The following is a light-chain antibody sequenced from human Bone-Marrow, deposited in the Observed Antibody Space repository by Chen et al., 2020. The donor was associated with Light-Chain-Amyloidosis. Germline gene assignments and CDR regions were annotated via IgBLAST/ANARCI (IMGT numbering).Light chain of an antibody. CDR3: QVWDRSSDRPV. CDR2: DES. V-gene: IGLV3-21*02. CDR1: NIGSTS. Sequence: SYVLTQPSSVSVAAGQTATIACGGNNIGSTSVHWYQQTPGQAPLLVVYDESDRPSGIPERLSGSNSGNTATLTISRVEAVDEADYYCQVWDRSSDRPVFGGGTKLTVL. J-gene: IGLJ3*02.